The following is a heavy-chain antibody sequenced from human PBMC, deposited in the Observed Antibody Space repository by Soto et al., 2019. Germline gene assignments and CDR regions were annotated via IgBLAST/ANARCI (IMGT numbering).Heavy chain of an antibody. CDR3: ADYPDYDFWSVYYSPAHRALDI. CDR2: ISAYNGNT. Sequence: GASGKGCCKASGYTFTSYGISGVRQAPGQGLEWLGWISAYNGNTNYAQKLQGRVTMTTDTSTSTAYMELRSLRSDDTAVYYRADYPDYDFWSVYYSPAHRALDILGQGTMV. CDR1: GYTFTSYG. D-gene: IGHD3-3*01. V-gene: IGHV1-18*04. J-gene: IGHJ3*02.